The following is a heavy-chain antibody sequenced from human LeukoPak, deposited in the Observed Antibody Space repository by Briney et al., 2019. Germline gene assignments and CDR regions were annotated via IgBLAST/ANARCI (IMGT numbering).Heavy chain of an antibody. CDR1: GFTFGSYA. CDR3: AKDRASDSWFFYGMDV. D-gene: IGHD6-13*01. CDR2: INNSGDNT. J-gene: IGHJ6*04. Sequence: GESLRLSCAASGFTFGSYAMSWARQAPGKGLEWVSGINNSGDNTYYADSVKGRFTISRDNSKNTLYLQMNSLRAEDTAVYYCAKDRASDSWFFYGMDVWGKGTTVTVSS. V-gene: IGHV3-23*01.